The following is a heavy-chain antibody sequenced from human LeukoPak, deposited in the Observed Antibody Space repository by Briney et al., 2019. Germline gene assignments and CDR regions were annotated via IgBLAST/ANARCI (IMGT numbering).Heavy chain of an antibody. CDR3: ARAVWESSGYYYDY. J-gene: IGHJ4*02. V-gene: IGHV3-21*01. Sequence: GGSLRLSCAASGFTFSTYTINWVRQAPGKGLEWVSSISSSSSYIYYADSVKGRFTISRDNAKNSLYLQMNSLRAEDTAMYYCARAVWESSGYYYDYWGQGTLVAVSS. CDR1: GFTFSTYT. D-gene: IGHD3-22*01. CDR2: ISSSSSYI.